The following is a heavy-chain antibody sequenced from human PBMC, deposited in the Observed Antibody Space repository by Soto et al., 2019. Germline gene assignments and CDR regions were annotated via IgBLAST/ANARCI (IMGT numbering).Heavy chain of an antibody. J-gene: IGHJ4*02. CDR1: GYTFTGYQ. Sequence: QVQVVQSGAEVKKPGASVKVSCKAYGYTFTGYQMHWVRQAPGQGLEWMGWFNPNSGGANYAQKFPGRDTRTGDTSISTAYREQNRMTYDDTAEDYSARGRNIGSPGNWGQGTRVSVSS. V-gene: IGHV1-2*02. D-gene: IGHD1-1*01. CDR3: ARGRNIGSPGN. CDR2: FNPNSGGA.